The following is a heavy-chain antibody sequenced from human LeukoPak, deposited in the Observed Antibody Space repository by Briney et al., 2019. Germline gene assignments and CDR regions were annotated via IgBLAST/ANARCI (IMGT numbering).Heavy chain of an antibody. CDR2: ISYDGSNK. Sequence: GGSLRLSCAASGFTFSSYAMHWVRQAPGKGLEWVAVISYDGSNKSYADSVKGRFTISRDNSKTTLYLQMNSLRAEDTAVYYCARAYCGSTSCAFDYWGQGTLVTVSS. J-gene: IGHJ4*02. CDR1: GFTFSSYA. D-gene: IGHD2-2*01. CDR3: ARAYCGSTSCAFDY. V-gene: IGHV3-30-3*01.